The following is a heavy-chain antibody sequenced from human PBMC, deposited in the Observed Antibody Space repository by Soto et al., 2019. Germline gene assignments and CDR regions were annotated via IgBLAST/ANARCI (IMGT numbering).Heavy chain of an antibody. V-gene: IGHV1-58*01. CDR1: GFTFSSSA. D-gene: IGHD4-17*01. Sequence: QMQLVQSGPEVKKPGTSVKVSCKTCGFTFSSSAVHWVRLARGHRLQWIGWIDVGSANANYAHMLQERVTISRDMSTSTAYVELSSLRPVDTAVYYCAAYVGGYIYGSARHWGPGTLVTVSS. CDR3: AAYVGGYIYGSARH. J-gene: IGHJ4*02. CDR2: IDVGSANA.